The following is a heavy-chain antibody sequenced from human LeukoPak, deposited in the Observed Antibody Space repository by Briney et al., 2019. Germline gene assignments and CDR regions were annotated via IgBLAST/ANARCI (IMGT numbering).Heavy chain of an antibody. V-gene: IGHV3-48*03. CDR3: TRITTAMDVDY. Sequence: GGSLRLSCAASGFTFSSYQMNWVRQAPGKGLQWVSYISSSGSNIYYADSVKGRFTISRDNAKNSLYLQMNSLRAEDTAVYYCTRITTAMDVDYWGQGTLVTVSS. D-gene: IGHD5-18*01. CDR2: ISSSGSNI. J-gene: IGHJ4*02. CDR1: GFTFSSYQ.